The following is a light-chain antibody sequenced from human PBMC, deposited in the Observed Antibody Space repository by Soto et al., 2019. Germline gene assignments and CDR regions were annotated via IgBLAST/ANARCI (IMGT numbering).Light chain of an antibody. CDR3: QQRSNWPRLT. CDR2: DAS. V-gene: IGKV3-11*01. J-gene: IGKJ4*01. Sequence: ELVLTQSPATLSLSPGERATLSCRPSQSVSSYLAWYQQKPGQAPRLLIYDASNRATGIPARFSGSGSGTDFTLTISSLEPEDFAVYYCQQRSNWPRLTFGGGTKVDIK. CDR1: QSVSSY.